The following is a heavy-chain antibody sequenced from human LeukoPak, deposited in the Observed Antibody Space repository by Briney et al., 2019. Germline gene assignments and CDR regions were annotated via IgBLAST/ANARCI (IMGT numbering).Heavy chain of an antibody. Sequence: SETLSLTCAVYGGSFSDYSWTWIRQPPGKGLEWIGEINHSGGTNHNPSLMSRVIMSVDTSKNQVSLKVTSVTAADTAVYYCARVGYSFSLNDWSRIGLGAHPTKYYYYMDVWGKGTTVTVSS. CDR3: ARVGYSFSLNDWSRIGLGAHPTKYYYYMDV. D-gene: IGHD5-18*01. CDR2: INHSGGT. V-gene: IGHV4-34*01. CDR1: GGSFSDYS. J-gene: IGHJ6*03.